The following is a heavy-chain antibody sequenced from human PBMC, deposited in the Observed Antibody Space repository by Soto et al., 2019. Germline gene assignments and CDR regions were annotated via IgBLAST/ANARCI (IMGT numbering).Heavy chain of an antibody. CDR3: AKDSGGPTHYYYGMDV. V-gene: IGHV3-30*18. CDR1: GFTFSSYG. CDR2: ISYDGSNK. D-gene: IGHD1-26*01. Sequence: PVGSLRLSCAASGFTFSSYGMHWVRQAPGKGLEWVAVISYDGSNKYYADSVKGRFTISRDNSKNTLYLQMNSLRAEDTAVYYCAKDSGGPTHYYYGMDVWGQGTTVTVSS. J-gene: IGHJ6*02.